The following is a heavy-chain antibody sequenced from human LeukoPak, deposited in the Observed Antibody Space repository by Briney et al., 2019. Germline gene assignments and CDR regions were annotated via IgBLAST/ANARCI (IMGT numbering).Heavy chain of an antibody. J-gene: IGHJ6*02. V-gene: IGHV4-61*01. CDR3: ARDNWNYGSSMDV. Sequence: ASETLSLTCTVSGGSVNSGSSYWSWIRQPPGKGLEWIGCISYSGSTNYNPSLRSRVTMSLDTSKNQFSLTLSSVTAADTAVYYCARDNWNYGSSMDVWGQGTTVTVSS. D-gene: IGHD1-7*01. CDR2: ISYSGST. CDR1: GGSVNSGSSY.